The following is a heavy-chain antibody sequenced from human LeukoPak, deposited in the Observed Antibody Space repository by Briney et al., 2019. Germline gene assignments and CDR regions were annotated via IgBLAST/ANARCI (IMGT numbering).Heavy chain of an antibody. Sequence: SETLSLTCDVSGRFFRDYYWSWIRQPPGKGLEWIGEINPSGPTNYNPSLESRITISLDTSKNHFSLKLTSMTAADTAVYYCARGYSVQYYGSGTYLDSWGHGTLVTVST. CDR1: GRFFRDYY. J-gene: IGHJ4*03. CDR2: INPSGPT. CDR3: ARGYSVQYYGSGTYLDS. V-gene: IGHV4-34*01. D-gene: IGHD3-10*01.